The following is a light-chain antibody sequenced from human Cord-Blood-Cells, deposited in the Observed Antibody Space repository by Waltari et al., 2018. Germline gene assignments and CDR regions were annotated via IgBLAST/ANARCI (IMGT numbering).Light chain of an antibody. CDR2: EVS. CDR1: VGGYHY. Sequence: VGGYHYVSWYQQHPGKAPKLMIYEVSNRPSGVSNRFSGSKSGNTASLTISGLQAEDEADYYCSSYTSSSTVFGGGTKLTVL. J-gene: IGLJ2*01. V-gene: IGLV2-14*01. CDR3: SSYTSSSTV.